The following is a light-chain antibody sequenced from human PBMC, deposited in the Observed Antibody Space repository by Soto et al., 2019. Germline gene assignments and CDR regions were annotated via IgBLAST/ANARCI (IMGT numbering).Light chain of an antibody. Sequence: QSALTQPPSVSGSAGQSITISCSGTVRDVGAYNLVSWYQQHPGTAPKLIIYEVRNRPSGISSRFSGSRSGNTASLTISGLQPEDEGDYFCTAYTDGSTLVFGGGTKLTVL. J-gene: IGLJ3*02. CDR1: VRDVGAYNL. CDR2: EVR. V-gene: IGLV2-14*01. CDR3: TAYTDGSTLV.